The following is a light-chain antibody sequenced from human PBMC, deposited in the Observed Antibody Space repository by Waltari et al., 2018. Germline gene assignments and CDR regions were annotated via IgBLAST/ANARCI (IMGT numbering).Light chain of an antibody. CDR1: QGISDS. CDR2: ASS. Sequence: IQMTQSPSSLSASGGYRVTISCRASQGISDSLAWYQQKPEKVPKLLIYASSAVQSGVPSRLSGSGSGADFTLTISSLQPEDVATYYCLKYYTAPWTFGQGTKVEIK. J-gene: IGKJ1*01. V-gene: IGKV1-27*01. CDR3: LKYYTAPWT.